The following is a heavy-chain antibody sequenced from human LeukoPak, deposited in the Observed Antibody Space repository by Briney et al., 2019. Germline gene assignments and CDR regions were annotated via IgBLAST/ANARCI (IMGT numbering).Heavy chain of an antibody. CDR2: INHSGST. V-gene: IGHV4-34*01. CDR1: GGSFGGYY. D-gene: IGHD3-22*01. CDR3: AREPYYYDSSGYLALDAFDI. J-gene: IGHJ3*02. Sequence: SETLSLTCAVYGGSFGGYYWSWIRQPPGKGLEWIGEINHSGSTNYNPSLKSRVTISVDTSKNQFSLKLSSVTAADTAVYYCAREPYYYDSSGYLALDAFDIWGQGTMVTVSS.